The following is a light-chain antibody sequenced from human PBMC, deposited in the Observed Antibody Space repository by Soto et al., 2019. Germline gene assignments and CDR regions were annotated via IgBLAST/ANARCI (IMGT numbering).Light chain of an antibody. CDR3: ISYTSSSTWV. V-gene: IGLV2-14*01. CDR1: SSDLGGYNY. J-gene: IGLJ7*01. CDR2: EVS. Sequence: QSALPQPASVSGSPGQSITISCTGTSSDLGGYNYVPWYQQHPGKAPKLMIYEVSNRPSGVSDRFSGSRSGNTASLTISGLQAEDESDYYCISYTSSSTWVFGGGTQLTVL.